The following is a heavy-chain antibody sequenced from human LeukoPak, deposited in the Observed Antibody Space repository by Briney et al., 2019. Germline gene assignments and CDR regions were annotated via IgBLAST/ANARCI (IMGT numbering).Heavy chain of an antibody. J-gene: IGHJ6*02. V-gene: IGHV1-69*06. CDR1: GDTFSSYA. D-gene: IGHD3-10*01. Sequence: VASVKVSCKASGDTFSSYAITWVQQAPGQGLEWMGRIIPKFGTAHYAQKFQGRVTITADKSTSTGHMELSSLRSADTAVYYCARVLWGFRGNLQYYYYGMDVWGQGTTVTVSS. CDR2: IIPKFGTA. CDR3: ARVLWGFRGNLQYYYYGMDV.